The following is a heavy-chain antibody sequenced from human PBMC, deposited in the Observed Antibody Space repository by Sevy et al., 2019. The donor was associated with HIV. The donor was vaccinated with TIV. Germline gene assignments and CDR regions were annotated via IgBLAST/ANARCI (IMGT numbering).Heavy chain of an antibody. CDR2: INHSGST. CDR1: GGSFSGYY. Sequence: SETLSLTCAVYGGSFSGYYWSWIRQPPGKGLEWIGQINHSGSTNYNPSLKSRVTISVDTSKNQFSLKLSSVTAADTAVYYCASRPRSVGYSGSRLTQVDYWGQGTLVTVSS. J-gene: IGHJ4*02. D-gene: IGHD1-26*01. V-gene: IGHV4-34*01. CDR3: ASRPRSVGYSGSRLTQVDY.